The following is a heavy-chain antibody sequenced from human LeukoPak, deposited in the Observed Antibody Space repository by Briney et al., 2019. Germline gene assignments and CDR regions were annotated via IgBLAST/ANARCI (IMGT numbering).Heavy chain of an antibody. CDR3: ARDPGWWITMVRGDSYFDY. CDR2: ISSSGSTI. CDR1: GFTFSSYE. Sequence: PGGSLRLSCAAAGFTFSSYEMNWVRQAPGKALEWVSYISSSGSTIYYADSVKGRFTISRDNAKNSLYLQMNSLRAEDTAVYYCARDPGWWITMVRGDSYFDYWGQGTLVTVSP. J-gene: IGHJ4*02. V-gene: IGHV3-48*03. D-gene: IGHD3-10*01.